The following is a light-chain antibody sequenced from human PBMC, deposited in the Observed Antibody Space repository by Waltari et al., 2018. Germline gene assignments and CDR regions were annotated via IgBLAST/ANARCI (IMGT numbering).Light chain of an antibody. V-gene: IGLV2-23*02. Sequence: SVSGSPGQSITISCTGTSSDVENYHLVSWYQQHPDKAPKLMIFEVSQRPSGVSDRFSGSKSGNSASLTISGLQADDEADYYCCSYAGRSTWVFGGGTKLTVL. J-gene: IGLJ3*02. CDR2: EVS. CDR3: CSYAGRSTWV. CDR1: SSDVENYHL.